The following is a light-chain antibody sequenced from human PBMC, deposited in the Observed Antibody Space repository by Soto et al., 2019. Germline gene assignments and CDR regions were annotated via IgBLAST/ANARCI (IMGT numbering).Light chain of an antibody. V-gene: IGKV3-20*01. Sequence: EIVLTQSPGTLSLSPGERATLSCRASQSVNSNYLAWYHQKPGQAPRLLIYGTSSRATGIPDRFSGSGSGTDFTLNISRLEPEDFAVYYCQQYGSSPLYTFGQGTKLEIK. CDR3: QQYGSSPLYT. J-gene: IGKJ2*01. CDR1: QSVNSNY. CDR2: GTS.